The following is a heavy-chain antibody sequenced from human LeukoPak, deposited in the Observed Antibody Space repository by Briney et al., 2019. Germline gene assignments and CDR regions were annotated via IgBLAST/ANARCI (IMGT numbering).Heavy chain of an antibody. CDR3: ARDQGDYGDHRYFDY. CDR2: LYTRGSN. Sequence: PSETLSLTCTLSGGSLSRSFWNWVPEPAGKGREGVGRLYTRGSNTYNPSVPSRVTMAVDTSKKHISPKLSSVTAADTAVYYCARDQGDYGDHRYFDYWDQGTLVTVSS. CDR1: GGSLSRSF. J-gene: IGHJ4*02. V-gene: IGHV4-4*07. D-gene: IGHD4-17*01.